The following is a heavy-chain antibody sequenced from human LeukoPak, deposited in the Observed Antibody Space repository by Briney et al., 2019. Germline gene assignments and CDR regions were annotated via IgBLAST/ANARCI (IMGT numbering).Heavy chain of an antibody. V-gene: IGHV3-66*01. Sequence: GGSLRLSCAASGFTVSSNYISWVRHAPGKGLEWVSIIYTGGCTYYADSVKGRFTISRDNSKNTLYLQMNSLRAEDTAVYYCAKTMGGSSLTELYDYVWGSSPDYWGQGTLVTVSS. CDR1: GFTVSSNY. J-gene: IGHJ4*02. D-gene: IGHD3-16*01. CDR2: IYTGGCT. CDR3: AKTMGGSSLTELYDYVWGSSPDY.